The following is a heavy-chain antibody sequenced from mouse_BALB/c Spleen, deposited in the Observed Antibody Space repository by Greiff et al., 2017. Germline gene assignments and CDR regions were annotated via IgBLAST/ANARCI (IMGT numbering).Heavy chain of an antibody. J-gene: IGHJ2*01. V-gene: IGHV14-3*02. D-gene: IGHD4-1*01. Sequence: EVKLQESGAELVKPGASVKLSCTASGFNIKDTYMHWVKQRPEQGLEWIGRIDPANGNTKYDPKFQGKATITADTSSNTAYLQLSSLTSEDTAVYYCARTGKGYYFDYWGQGTTLTVSS. CDR2: IDPANGNT. CDR3: ARTGKGYYFDY. CDR1: GFNIKDTY.